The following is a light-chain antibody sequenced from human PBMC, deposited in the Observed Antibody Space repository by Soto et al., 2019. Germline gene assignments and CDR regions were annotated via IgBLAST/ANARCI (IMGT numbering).Light chain of an antibody. V-gene: IGLV1-40*01. CDR2: GNT. CDR1: SSNIGAGYE. CDR3: QSYDSSLSASYV. Sequence: QSVLTQPPSVSGAPGQRVTVSCTGSSSNIGAGYEVHWYQHLPGKAPKLLIYGNTNRPSGVPDRFSGSKSATSVSLAITGLQAEDEADYYCQSYDSSLSASYVVGGGTKLTVL. J-gene: IGLJ1*01.